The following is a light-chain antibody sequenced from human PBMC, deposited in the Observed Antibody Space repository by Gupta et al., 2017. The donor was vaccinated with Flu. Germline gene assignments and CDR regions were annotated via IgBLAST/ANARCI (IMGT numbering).Light chain of an antibody. V-gene: IGLV3-1*01. CDR3: QAWDSSTFV. CDR2: QDN. Sequence: SYELTQPPSVSVSPGQTASITCSGDKLGDKHTSWYQQKPGQSPELVIYQDNMRPSGIPERFSGSNSGNTATLTISGTQANDEADYYCQAWDSSTFVFGAGTKVTVL. J-gene: IGLJ1*01. CDR1: KLGDKH.